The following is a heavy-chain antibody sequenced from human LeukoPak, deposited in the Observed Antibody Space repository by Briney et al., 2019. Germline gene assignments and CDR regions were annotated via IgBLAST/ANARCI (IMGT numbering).Heavy chain of an antibody. V-gene: IGHV4-59*01. J-gene: IGHJ5*02. CDR2: IYYSGST. Sequence: PPETLSLTCTVAGGSISSYYWSWIRQPPGKGLEWIGYIYYSGSTNYNSSLKSRVTISVDTSKNQFSLKLSSVTAADTAVYYCARGTIFGVATNWFDPWGQGTLVTVSS. CDR3: ARGTIFGVATNWFDP. D-gene: IGHD3-3*01. CDR1: GGSISSYY.